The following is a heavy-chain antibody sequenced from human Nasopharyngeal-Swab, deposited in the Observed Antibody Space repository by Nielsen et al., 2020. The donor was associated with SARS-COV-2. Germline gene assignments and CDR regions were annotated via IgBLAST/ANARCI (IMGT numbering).Heavy chain of an antibody. V-gene: IGHV5-51*01. J-gene: IGHJ6*02. CDR2: IFPGDSDT. CDR1: GYRLTDYW. D-gene: IGHD1-26*01. CDR3: AIGAAVGTLFHGMDV. Sequence: GESLKISCATSGYRLTDYWIARVRQAPGKGLECMGTIFPGDSDTRYSPSFEGRVPISVDQSITTAYLHWTSLKASDTAKYYCAIGAAVGTLFHGMDVWGQGTMVTVSS.